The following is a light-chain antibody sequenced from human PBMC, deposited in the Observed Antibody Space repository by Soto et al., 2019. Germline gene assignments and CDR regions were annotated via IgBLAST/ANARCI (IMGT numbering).Light chain of an antibody. V-gene: IGKV1-5*03. Sequence: DIQMTQSPSTLSASVGDRVTITCRASQSIGSWLAWYQQKPGKAPKSLIYKASSLESGVPSRFSGSGSGTEFTLTISSLQPDDFATYYCQQYFTYSQMFVQGTKVEIK. J-gene: IGKJ1*01. CDR3: QQYFTYSQM. CDR2: KAS. CDR1: QSIGSW.